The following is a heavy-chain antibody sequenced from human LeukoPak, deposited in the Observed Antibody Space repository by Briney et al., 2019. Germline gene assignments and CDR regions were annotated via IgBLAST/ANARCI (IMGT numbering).Heavy chain of an antibody. CDR1: GGSVSSSSYY. CDR3: AREVGGYVGNGRYFDI. Sequence: PSETLSLTCTVSGGSVSSSSYYWSWIRQPPGKGLEWIGYMYYSGSTKYNPSLKSRVTISVDTSKNQFSLKLSSVTAADTAVYYCAREVGGYVGNGRYFDIWGQGTMVTVSS. V-gene: IGHV4-61*01. J-gene: IGHJ3*02. D-gene: IGHD3-10*02. CDR2: MYYSGST.